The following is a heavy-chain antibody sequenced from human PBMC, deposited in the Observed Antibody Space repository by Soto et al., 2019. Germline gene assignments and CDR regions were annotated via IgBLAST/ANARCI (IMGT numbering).Heavy chain of an antibody. D-gene: IGHD3-22*01. CDR3: ARGPRRGPHPPKMIQYYYDSSGYYYGN. V-gene: IGHV4-34*01. CDR1: GGSFSGYY. CDR2: INHSGST. Sequence: SETLSLTCAVYGGSFSGYYWSWIRQPPGKGLEWIGEINHSGSTNYNPSLKSRVTISVDTSKNQFSLKLSSVTAADTAVYYCARGPRRGPHPPKMIQYYYDSSGYYYGNWGQGTLVTVSS. J-gene: IGHJ4*02.